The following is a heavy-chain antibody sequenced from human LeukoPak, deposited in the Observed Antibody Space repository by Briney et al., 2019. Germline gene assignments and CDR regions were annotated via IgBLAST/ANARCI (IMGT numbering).Heavy chain of an antibody. D-gene: IGHD5-18*01. CDR2: IKQDGSEK. J-gene: IGHJ4*02. Sequence: TGGSPRLSCVASGFTFSTYWMSWVRQAPGKGLEWVANIKQDGSEKYYVDSVKGRFTISRDNAKNSLYLQMNSLRAEDTAVYYCARDRDTTMVTIDYWGQGTLVTVSS. V-gene: IGHV3-7*01. CDR1: GFTFSTYW. CDR3: ARDRDTTMVTIDY.